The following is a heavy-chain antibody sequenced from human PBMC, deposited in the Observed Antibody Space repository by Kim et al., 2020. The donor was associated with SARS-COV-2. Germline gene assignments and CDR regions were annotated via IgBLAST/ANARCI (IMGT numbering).Heavy chain of an antibody. CDR3: ARRGAIAVAGDYYYYGMDV. Sequence: GESLKISCKGSGYSFTSYWISWVRQMPGKGLEWMGRIDPSDSYTNYSPSFQGHVTISADKSISTAYLQWSSLKASDTAMYYCARRGAIAVAGDYYYYGMDVWGQGTTVTVSS. D-gene: IGHD6-19*01. CDR2: IDPSDSYT. V-gene: IGHV5-10-1*01. CDR1: GYSFTSYW. J-gene: IGHJ6*02.